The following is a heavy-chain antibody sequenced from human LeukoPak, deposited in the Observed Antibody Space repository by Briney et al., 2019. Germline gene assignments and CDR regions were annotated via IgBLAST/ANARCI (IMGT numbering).Heavy chain of an antibody. Sequence: GGSLRLSCIVSGFSYDYYGMSWVRQLPGKGLEWVAGINWDGSSSGYVDSVKGRFTISRDNANNSLYLQMNSLRADDTALYYCARGGWFGELYAFDIWGQGTMVTVSS. V-gene: IGHV3-20*04. CDR2: INWDGSSS. CDR3: ARGGWFGELYAFDI. J-gene: IGHJ3*02. D-gene: IGHD3-10*01. CDR1: GFSYDYYG.